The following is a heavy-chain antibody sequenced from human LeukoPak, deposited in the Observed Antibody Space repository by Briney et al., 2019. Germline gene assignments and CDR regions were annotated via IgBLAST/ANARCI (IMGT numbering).Heavy chain of an antibody. CDR2: ISSSGGST. V-gene: IGHV3-64*01. Sequence: GGSLRLSCTASGFTFGDFPMSWFRQAPGKGLEYVSAISSSGGSTYYANSVKGRFTISRDNSKNTLYLQMGSLRAEDMAVYYCARVRRIAAASMAGAFDIWGQGTMVTVSS. CDR3: ARVRRIAAASMAGAFDI. D-gene: IGHD6-13*01. CDR1: GFTFGDFP. J-gene: IGHJ3*02.